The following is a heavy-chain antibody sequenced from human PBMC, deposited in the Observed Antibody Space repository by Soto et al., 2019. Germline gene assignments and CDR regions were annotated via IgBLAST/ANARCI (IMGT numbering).Heavy chain of an antibody. J-gene: IGHJ4*02. CDR1: GFTFNNYA. D-gene: IGHD3-10*01. V-gene: IGHV3-23*01. CDR3: AKGRGGSGSLTPRVDF. CDR2: ISGGGDTT. Sequence: EVQLLESGGGLVQPGGSLRLSCAASGFTFNNYAMTWVRQAQGKGLEWVSAISGGGDTTSYADSVKGRLTVSRDGSKNTLYLQMSSLRAEDTAIYYCAKGRGGSGSLTPRVDFWGQGTLVTVSS.